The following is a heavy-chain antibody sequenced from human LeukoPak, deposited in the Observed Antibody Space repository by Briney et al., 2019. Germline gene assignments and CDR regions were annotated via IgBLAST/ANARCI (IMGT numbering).Heavy chain of an antibody. CDR3: ARENDYGGNEEAFDI. D-gene: IGHD4-23*01. V-gene: IGHV7-4-1*02. J-gene: IGHJ3*02. Sequence: RASVKVSCKASGYTFTSYAMNWVRQAPGQGLEWMGWINTNTGNPTYAQGFTGRFVFSLDTSVSTAYLQISSLKAEDTAVYYCARENDYGGNEEAFDIWGQGTMVTVSS. CDR1: GYTFTSYA. CDR2: INTNTGNP.